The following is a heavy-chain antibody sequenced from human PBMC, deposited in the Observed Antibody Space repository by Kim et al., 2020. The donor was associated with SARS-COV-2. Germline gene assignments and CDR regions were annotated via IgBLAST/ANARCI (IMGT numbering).Heavy chain of an antibody. Sequence: ADSVKGRFTISRDNSKNTLYLQMNSLRAEDTAVYYCAKDRRGVVVVAADYWGQGTLVTVSS. D-gene: IGHD2-15*01. J-gene: IGHJ4*02. V-gene: IGHV3-30*02. CDR3: AKDRRGVVVVAADY.